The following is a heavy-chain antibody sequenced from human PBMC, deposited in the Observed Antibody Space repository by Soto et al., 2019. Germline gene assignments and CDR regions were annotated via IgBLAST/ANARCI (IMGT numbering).Heavy chain of an antibody. J-gene: IGHJ4*02. V-gene: IGHV1-3*01. CDR3: ARGRGVSIYPREWLRPQPLDF. Sequence: QVQLVQSGAEVKKPGASVKVSCKASGYTFTSYAMHWVRQAPGQRLEWMGWINAGNGNTKYSQKFQGRVTITRDTSASTAYMRLSSPRSEDTAVYYCARGRGVSIYPREWLRPQPLDFWGQGTLLTVSS. CDR1: GYTFTSYA. CDR2: INAGNGNT. D-gene: IGHD5-12*01.